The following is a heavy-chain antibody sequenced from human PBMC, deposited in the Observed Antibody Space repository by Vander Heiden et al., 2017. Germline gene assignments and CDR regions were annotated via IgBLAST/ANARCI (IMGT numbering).Heavy chain of an antibody. CDR1: GGTFSSSA. D-gene: IGHD2-15*01. CDR2: IIPIFGTA. CDR3: AREACSGGSCYLGYFQH. V-gene: IGHV1-69*01. J-gene: IGHJ1*01. Sequence: QVQLVQSGAEVKKPGSSVKVSCKASGGTFSSSAISWVRQAPGQGLEWMGGIIPIFGTANYAQKFQGRVTITADESTSTAYMELSSLRSEDTAVYYCAREACSGGSCYLGYFQHWGQGTLVTVSS.